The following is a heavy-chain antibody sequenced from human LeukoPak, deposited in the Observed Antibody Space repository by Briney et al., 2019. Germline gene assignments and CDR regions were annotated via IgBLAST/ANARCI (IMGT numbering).Heavy chain of an antibody. J-gene: IGHJ4*02. CDR3: ARGPLTYYYDSSGYPNNGFDY. CDR1: GFTFSTYG. Sequence: GGTLRLSCAASGFTFSTYGMNWVRQAPGKGLEWVSGISPSGGITYYTDSVKGRFTISRDNSKHTVSLQMNSLRGEDTAVYYCARGPLTYYYDSSGYPNNGFDYWGQGTLVTVSS. V-gene: IGHV3-23*01. D-gene: IGHD3-22*01. CDR2: ISPSGGIT.